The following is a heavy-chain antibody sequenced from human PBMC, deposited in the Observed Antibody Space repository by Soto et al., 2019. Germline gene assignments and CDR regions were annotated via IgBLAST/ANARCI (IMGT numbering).Heavy chain of an antibody. Sequence: GASVKVSCKASGYTFTSYGISWVRQAPGQGLEWMGWISAYNGNTNYAQKLQGRVTMTTGTSTSTAYMELRSLRSDDTAVYYCAREPTLTGDPAIFDYWGQGTLVTVSS. CDR3: AREPTLTGDPAIFDY. CDR1: GYTFTSYG. D-gene: IGHD7-27*01. J-gene: IGHJ4*02. V-gene: IGHV1-18*01. CDR2: ISAYNGNT.